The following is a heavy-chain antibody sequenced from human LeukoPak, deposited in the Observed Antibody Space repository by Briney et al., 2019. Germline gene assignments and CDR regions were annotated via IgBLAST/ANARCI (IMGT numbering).Heavy chain of an antibody. CDR3: ARERGYIYSGSSSYYFDY. Sequence: GGSLRLSCAASGFTFSSYAMHWVRQAPGKGLEWVAVISYDGSNKYYADSVKGRFTISRDNSKNTLYLQMNSLRAEDTAVYYCARERGYIYSGSSSYYFDYWGQGTLVTVSS. J-gene: IGHJ4*02. V-gene: IGHV3-30-3*01. CDR2: ISYDGSNK. D-gene: IGHD6-13*01. CDR1: GFTFSSYA.